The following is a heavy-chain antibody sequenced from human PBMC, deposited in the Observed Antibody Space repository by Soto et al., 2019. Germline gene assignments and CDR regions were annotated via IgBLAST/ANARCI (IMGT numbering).Heavy chain of an antibody. Sequence: LSLTCAASGFTFSSYGMHWVRQAPGKGLEWVAVIWYDGSNKYYADSVKGRFTISRDNSKNTLYLQMNSLRAEDTAVYYCARDRRVAVAGMKGSMDVWGQGTTVTVSS. J-gene: IGHJ6*02. D-gene: IGHD6-19*01. CDR3: ARDRRVAVAGMKGSMDV. CDR2: IWYDGSNK. CDR1: GFTFSSYG. V-gene: IGHV3-33*01.